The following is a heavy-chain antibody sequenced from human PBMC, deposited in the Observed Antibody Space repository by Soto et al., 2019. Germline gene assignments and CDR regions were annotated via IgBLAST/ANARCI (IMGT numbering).Heavy chain of an antibody. CDR2: ITGSGTST. Sequence: GGSLRLSCAASGFTFSGYAMTWVRRAPGKGLEWVSSITGSGTSTYYADSVKGRFIISRDNSKNTVSLQMNSLRADDTAVYYCTRSRRSILMVYGFGGMDVWGQGTTVTVSS. J-gene: IGHJ6*02. CDR3: TRSRRSILMVYGFGGMDV. D-gene: IGHD2-8*01. CDR1: GFTFSGYA. V-gene: IGHV3-23*01.